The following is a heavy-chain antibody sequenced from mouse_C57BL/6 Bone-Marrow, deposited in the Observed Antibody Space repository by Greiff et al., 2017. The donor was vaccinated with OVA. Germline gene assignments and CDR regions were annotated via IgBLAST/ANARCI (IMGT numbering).Heavy chain of an antibody. Sequence: QVQLQQSGPGLVQPSQSLSITCTVSGFSLTSYGVHWVRQSPGKGLEWLGVIWSGGSTDYNAAFISRLSISKDNSKSQVFFKMNSLQADDTAINYCASTDGYYPFAYWGQGTLVTVSA. J-gene: IGHJ3*01. D-gene: IGHD2-3*01. CDR3: ASTDGYYPFAY. CDR1: GFSLTSYG. V-gene: IGHV2-2*01. CDR2: IWSGGST.